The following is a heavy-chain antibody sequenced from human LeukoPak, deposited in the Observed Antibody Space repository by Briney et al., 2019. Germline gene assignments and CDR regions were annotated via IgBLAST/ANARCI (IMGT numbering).Heavy chain of an antibody. D-gene: IGHD3-10*01. J-gene: IGHJ4*02. Sequence: PSETLSLTCTVSGGSISNYYWSWVRQPPGKGLEWIGYVYYSGSTNYNPSLRRRVTISADTSKHPLSLKLSSVTAADTAVYYCARVGYFASGNFYNDRGGFDYWGQGTLVTVSS. CDR2: VYYSGST. CDR1: GGSISNYY. CDR3: ARVGYFASGNFYNDRGGFDY. V-gene: IGHV4-59*01.